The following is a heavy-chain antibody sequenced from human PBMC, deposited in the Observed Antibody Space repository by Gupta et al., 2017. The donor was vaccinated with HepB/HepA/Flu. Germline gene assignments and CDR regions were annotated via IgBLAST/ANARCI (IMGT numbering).Heavy chain of an antibody. J-gene: IGHJ4*02. V-gene: IGHV4-59*08. CDR1: CGSTTNYY. D-gene: IGHD3-3*01. CDR3: ARSYDFWSGYQIGY. CDR2: ISYKGKT. Sequence: QVQRQESCPRLLKPAETLSLTCTVSCGSTTNYYWNWIRQSPGKGLEWIGYISYKGKTNYTHSLKTRVTISVDTTKTQISLRLTSVTATDTDVYYCARSYDFWSGYQIGYWGQGTRVTVSS.